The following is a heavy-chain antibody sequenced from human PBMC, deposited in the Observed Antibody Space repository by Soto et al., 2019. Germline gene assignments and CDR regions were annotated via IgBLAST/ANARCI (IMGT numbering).Heavy chain of an antibody. J-gene: IGHJ6*02. CDR2: INPVGGTT. Sequence: QAHLVQSGAEEKKAGASVTVSCKASGYSFTSYYLLWLPLAPGQGLEWMGIINPVGGTTAYAQKFQGRLRMTRETATATVSRELTGLRSEDTAVYYCARGGGTSTARYANYGMDVWAKGPRSPSP. V-gene: IGHV1-46*01. D-gene: IGHD1-1*01. CDR3: ARGGGTSTARYANYGMDV. CDR1: GYSFTSYY.